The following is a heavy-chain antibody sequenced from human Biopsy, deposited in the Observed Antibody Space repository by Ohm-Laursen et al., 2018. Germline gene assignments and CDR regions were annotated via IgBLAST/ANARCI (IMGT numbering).Heavy chain of an antibody. D-gene: IGHD2/OR15-2a*01. Sequence: SQTLSLTCTVSGGSISSDYWSWIRQTPGKGLEWIGYIYYRGSTNYNPSLKSRVTISVDTSKNQFSLRLNSVTAADTAVYYCARATNSTGWPYCYFYGMDVWGQGTTVTVSS. V-gene: IGHV4-59*01. CDR3: ARATNSTGWPYCYFYGMDV. CDR1: GGSISSDY. J-gene: IGHJ6*02. CDR2: IYYRGST.